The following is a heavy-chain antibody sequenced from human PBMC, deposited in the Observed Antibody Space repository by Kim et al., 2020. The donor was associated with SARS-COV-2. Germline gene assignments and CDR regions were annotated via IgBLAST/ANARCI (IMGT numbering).Heavy chain of an antibody. Sequence: SETLSLTCAVYGGSFSGYYWSWIRQPPGKGLEWIGEINHSGSTNYNPSLKSRVTISVDTSKNQFSLKLSSVTAADTAVYYCARGRYGSSAAYWGQGTLVTVSS. CDR2: INHSGST. V-gene: IGHV4-34*01. CDR1: GGSFSGYY. J-gene: IGHJ4*02. CDR3: ARGRYGSSAAY. D-gene: IGHD3-22*01.